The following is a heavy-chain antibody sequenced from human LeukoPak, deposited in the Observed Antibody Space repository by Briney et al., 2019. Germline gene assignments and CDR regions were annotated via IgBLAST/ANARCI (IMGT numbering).Heavy chain of an antibody. CDR1: GFTFTSYI. CDR2: MSSDESSI. Sequence: GGSLRLSCAASGFTFTSYIIHWLRQAPGKGLEWVAAMSSDESSIFYAASVRGRFTISRDNSRNTLFLQMNSLSPEDTAVYYCARSRDGYNLADFWGQGTLVTVSS. CDR3: ARSRDGYNLADF. V-gene: IGHV3-30-3*01. J-gene: IGHJ4*02. D-gene: IGHD5-24*01.